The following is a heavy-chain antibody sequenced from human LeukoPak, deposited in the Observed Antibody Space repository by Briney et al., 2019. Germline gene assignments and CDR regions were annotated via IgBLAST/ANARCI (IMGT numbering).Heavy chain of an antibody. Sequence: SETLSLTCAVYGGSFSGYYLSWIRQPPGKGLEWIGEINHSGSTNYYPSLKSRVTISVDTSKNQFSLKLSSVTAADTAVYYCARENYGDVYYYGMDVWGQGTTVTVSS. CDR3: ARENYGDVYYYGMDV. D-gene: IGHD4-17*01. CDR1: GGSFSGYY. CDR2: INHSGST. V-gene: IGHV4-34*01. J-gene: IGHJ6*02.